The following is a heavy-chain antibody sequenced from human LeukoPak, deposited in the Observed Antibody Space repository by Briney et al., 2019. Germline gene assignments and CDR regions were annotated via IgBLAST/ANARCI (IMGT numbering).Heavy chain of an antibody. J-gene: IGHJ4*02. D-gene: IGHD3-10*01. CDR2: INHSGST. CDR3: ARGGDEFDY. V-gene: IGHV4-34*01. Sequence: SETLSLTCAVYGGSFSGYYWSWIRQPPGKGLEWIGEINHSGSTNYNPSLKSRVTISVDTSKNQFSLKLSSVTAADTAVYYCARGGDEFDYWGQGTLVTVSS. CDR1: GGSFSGYY.